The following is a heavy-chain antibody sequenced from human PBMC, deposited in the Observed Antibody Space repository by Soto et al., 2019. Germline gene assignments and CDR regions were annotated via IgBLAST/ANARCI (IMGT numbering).Heavy chain of an antibody. D-gene: IGHD2-2*01. Sequence: ASGRVSCKTSGYTFCNYGITWVRQAPGQPLEWLGWISLYSDGTNYAQKFQGRVSMTTETSTNTAYMELRSLRSDETDVYYCARVVPGDEAWFGPSGHGPLVTVSP. CDR1: GYTFCNYG. CDR2: ISLYSDGT. CDR3: ARVVPGDEAWFGP. V-gene: IGHV1-18*01. J-gene: IGHJ5*02.